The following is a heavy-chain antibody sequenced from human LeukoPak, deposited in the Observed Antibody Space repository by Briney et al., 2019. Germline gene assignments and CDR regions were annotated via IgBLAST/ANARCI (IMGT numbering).Heavy chain of an antibody. D-gene: IGHD6-6*01. Sequence: ASVKVSCKASGYTFTGYYMHWVRQAPGQGLEWMGWIDPNSGGTNYAQKFQGRVTMTRDTSISTAYMELSRLRSDDAAVYYCARAGLAARRWFDPWGQGTLVTVSS. CDR2: IDPNSGGT. CDR3: ARAGLAARRWFDP. J-gene: IGHJ5*02. V-gene: IGHV1-2*02. CDR1: GYTFTGYY.